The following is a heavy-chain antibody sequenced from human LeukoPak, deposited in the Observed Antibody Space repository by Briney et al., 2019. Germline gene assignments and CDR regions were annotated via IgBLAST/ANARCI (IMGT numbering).Heavy chain of an antibody. CDR2: IWYDGSNK. Sequence: PGRSLRLSCAASGFAFSSHGMHWVRQAPGKGLEWVAVIWYDGSNKYYADSVKGRFTISRDNSKNTLYLQMNSLRAEDTAVYYCAREGTTVTTHYYYYYMDVWGKGTTVTVSS. V-gene: IGHV3-33*01. D-gene: IGHD4-17*01. CDR3: AREGTTVTTHYYYYYMDV. J-gene: IGHJ6*03. CDR1: GFAFSSHG.